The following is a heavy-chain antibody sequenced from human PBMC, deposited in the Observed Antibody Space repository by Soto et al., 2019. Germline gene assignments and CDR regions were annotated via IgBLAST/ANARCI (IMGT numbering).Heavy chain of an antibody. CDR1: GFTFSDHY. J-gene: IGHJ6*02. CDR2: TRNKANSYTT. D-gene: IGHD6-19*01. V-gene: IGHV3-72*01. CDR3: ASFSGSGGGMDV. Sequence: EVQLVESGGGLVQPGGSLRLSCATSGFTFSDHYMDWVRQAPGKGLEWVARTRNKANSYTTEYAPSVKGRFTISRDDSKNSLYLQMNSLKTEDTAVYYCASFSGSGGGMDVWGQGTTVTVSS.